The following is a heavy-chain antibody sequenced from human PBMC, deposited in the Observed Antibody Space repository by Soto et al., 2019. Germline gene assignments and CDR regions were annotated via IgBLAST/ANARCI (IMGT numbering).Heavy chain of an antibody. J-gene: IGHJ5*02. CDR3: ARDHPETYYSWWFDP. Sequence: QVQLVQSGAEVKKPGASVKVSCKASGYTFTSYGISWVRQAPGQGLEWMGWISAYNGNTDYAQKLQGRVTMTTDTSTSTAYMELRSLRSDDTAVYYCARDHPETYYSWWFDPWGQGTLVTVSS. CDR2: ISAYNGNT. CDR1: GYTFTSYG. D-gene: IGHD4-4*01. V-gene: IGHV1-18*04.